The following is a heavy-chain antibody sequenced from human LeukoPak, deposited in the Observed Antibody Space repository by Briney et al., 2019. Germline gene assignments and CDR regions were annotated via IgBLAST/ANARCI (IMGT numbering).Heavy chain of an antibody. CDR1: EFTFSTYG. V-gene: IGHV3-30*18. D-gene: IGHD3-10*01. CDR2: ISYDGNNK. Sequence: GRSLRLSCAASEFTFSTYGMHWVRQAPGKGLEWVALISYDGNNKDYGDSVKGRFTISRDNSKNTLYLQMNSLRPEDTAVYYCAKASYYGSGSYSYCDYWGQGTLVAVSS. J-gene: IGHJ4*02. CDR3: AKASYYGSGSYSYCDY.